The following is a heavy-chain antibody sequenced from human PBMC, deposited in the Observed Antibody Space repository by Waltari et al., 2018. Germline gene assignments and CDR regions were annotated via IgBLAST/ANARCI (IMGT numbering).Heavy chain of an antibody. J-gene: IGHJ4*02. CDR1: GYTFTSYA. Sequence: QVQLVQSGAEVKKPGASVKVSCKASGYTFTSYAMPWVRQAPGQRLEWMGWINAGNGNTKYSQKFQGRVTITRDTSASTAYMELSSLRSEDTAVYYCARASGVGDYGDYVPFDYWGQGTLVTVSS. D-gene: IGHD4-17*01. CDR3: ARASGVGDYGDYVPFDY. CDR2: INAGNGNT. V-gene: IGHV1-3*01.